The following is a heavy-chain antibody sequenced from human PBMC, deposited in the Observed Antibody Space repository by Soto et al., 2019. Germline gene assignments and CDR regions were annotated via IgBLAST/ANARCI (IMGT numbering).Heavy chain of an antibody. J-gene: IGHJ3*02. CDR3: AREITGTDAFDI. D-gene: IGHD1-20*01. Sequence: GGSLRLSCAASGFTFSSYGMHWVRQAPGKGLEWVAVIWYDGINKYYADSVKGRFTISRDNSKNTLYLQMNSLSAEDTAVYYCAREITGTDAFDIWGQGTMVTVSS. CDR2: IWYDGINK. V-gene: IGHV3-33*08. CDR1: GFTFSSYG.